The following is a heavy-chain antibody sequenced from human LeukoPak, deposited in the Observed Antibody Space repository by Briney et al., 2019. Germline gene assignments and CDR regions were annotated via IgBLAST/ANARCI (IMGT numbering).Heavy chain of an antibody. Sequence: GASVKVSCTASGYSFTSNYIHWVRQAPGQGLEWMGMIYPRDGSTSYAQKFQGRVAVTRDTSTSTVHMELSSLRSEDTAVYYCARDADARGAFDIWGQGTMVTVSS. CDR1: GYSFTSNY. J-gene: IGHJ3*02. CDR2: IYPRDGST. CDR3: ARDADARGAFDI. V-gene: IGHV1-46*01. D-gene: IGHD1-26*01.